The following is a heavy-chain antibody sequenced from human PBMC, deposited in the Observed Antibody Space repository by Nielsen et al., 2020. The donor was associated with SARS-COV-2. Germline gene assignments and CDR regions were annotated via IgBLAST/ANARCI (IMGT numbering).Heavy chain of an antibody. D-gene: IGHD4-17*01. CDR2: ISWDGGST. V-gene: IGHV3-43*01. Sequence: GGSLRLSCAASGFTFDDYTMHWVRQAPGKGLEWVSLISWDGGSTYYADSVKGRFTISRDNAKNSLYLQMNSLRAEDTALYYCAKVDYGDYVGGFDYWGQGTLVTVSS. CDR1: GFTFDDYT. J-gene: IGHJ4*02. CDR3: AKVDYGDYVGGFDY.